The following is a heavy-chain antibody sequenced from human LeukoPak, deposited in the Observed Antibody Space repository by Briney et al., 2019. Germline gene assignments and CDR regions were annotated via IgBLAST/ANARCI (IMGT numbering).Heavy chain of an antibody. CDR3: AKGPSDIVVSYYGMDV. Sequence: GGSLRLSCAASGFSLSHYSVTWVRQASGKGLEWVSYIGVTGSPTYYAASVKGRFAISRDNSKNTLYLQMNSLRAEDTAVYYCAKGPSDIVVSYYGMDVWGQGTTVTVSS. J-gene: IGHJ6*02. CDR1: GFSLSHYS. CDR2: IGVTGSPT. D-gene: IGHD5-12*01. V-gene: IGHV3-23*01.